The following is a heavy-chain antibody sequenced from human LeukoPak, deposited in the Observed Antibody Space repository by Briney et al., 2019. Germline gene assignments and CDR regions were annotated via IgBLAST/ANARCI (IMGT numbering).Heavy chain of an antibody. D-gene: IGHD3-3*01. CDR1: GGSFSGYY. CDR2: INHSGST. CDR3: ARLVRFLEWFGGMDWFDP. J-gene: IGHJ5*01. V-gene: IGHV4-34*01. Sequence: SEILSLTCAVYGGSFSGYYWSWIRQPPGKGLEWIGEINHSGSTNYNPSLKSRVTISVDTSKNQFSLKLSSVTAADTAVYYCARLVRFLEWFGGMDWFDPWGQGTTVTVSS.